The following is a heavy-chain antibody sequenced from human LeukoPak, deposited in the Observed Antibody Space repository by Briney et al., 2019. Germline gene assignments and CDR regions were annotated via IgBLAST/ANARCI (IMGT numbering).Heavy chain of an antibody. Sequence: SETLSLTCTVSGGSITSGEHYCSWIRQPPGKGLEWIGYVAYTGSTNYNPSLSSRVTMSVDTSRNQFSLKLSSVTAAETAVYYCARDHYDSRGYFLGNDYRGQGILVTVSS. CDR3: ARDHYDSRGYFLGNDY. J-gene: IGHJ4*02. D-gene: IGHD3-22*01. CDR1: GGSITSGEHY. CDR2: VAYTGST. V-gene: IGHV4-30-4*01.